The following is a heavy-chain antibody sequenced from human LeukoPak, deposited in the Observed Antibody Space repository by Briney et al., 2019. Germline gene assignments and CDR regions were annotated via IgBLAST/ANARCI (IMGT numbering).Heavy chain of an antibody. J-gene: IGHJ4*02. CDR1: GYTFTSYD. D-gene: IGHD3-10*01. CDR2: MNPNSGNT. Sequence: ASVKVSCKASGYTFTSYDINWVRQATGQGLEWMGWMNPNSGNTGYAQKFQGRVTMTRNTSISTAYMELSSLRSEDTAAYYCARGFSRMVRGVIGYWGQGTLVTVSS. CDR3: ARGFSRMVRGVIGY. V-gene: IGHV1-8*01.